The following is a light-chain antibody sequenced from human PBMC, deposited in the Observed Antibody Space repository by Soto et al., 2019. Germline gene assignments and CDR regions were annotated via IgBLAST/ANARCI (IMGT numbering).Light chain of an antibody. CDR3: SSYTSSSTVV. J-gene: IGLJ3*02. CDR1: SSDAGAYNY. V-gene: IGLV2-14*01. Sequence: QSALTQPASVSGSPGQSVTISCSGSSSDAGAYNYVSWYQRHPGKAPKLMIYDVTNRPSGVSNRFSGSKSGNTASLTISGLQAEDEADYFCSSYTSSSTVVFGGGTKLTVL. CDR2: DVT.